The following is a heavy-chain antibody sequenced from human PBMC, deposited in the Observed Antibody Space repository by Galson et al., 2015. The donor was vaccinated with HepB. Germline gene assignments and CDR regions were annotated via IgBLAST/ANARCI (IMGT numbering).Heavy chain of an antibody. J-gene: IGHJ4*02. Sequence: SLRLPCAASGFTFSSFPIHWVRQAPGKGLEWVALMSYDGNNKYYADSVKGRFTISRDNSKNTLYLQMNSLRPEDTAVYYCARTESPMLSPFEFWGQGTLVTVSS. CDR2: MSYDGNNK. D-gene: IGHD3-16*01. CDR3: ARTESPMLSPFEF. CDR1: GFTFSSFP. V-gene: IGHV3-30*04.